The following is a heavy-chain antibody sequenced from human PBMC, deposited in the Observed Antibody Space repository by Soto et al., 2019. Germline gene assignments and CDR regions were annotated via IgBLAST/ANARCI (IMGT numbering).Heavy chain of an antibody. CDR1: GGSISSYY. J-gene: IGHJ6*03. CDR3: ARLRYGDYVFYMDG. V-gene: IGHV4-59*08. Sequence: SETLSLTCTVSGGSISSYYWSWIRQPPGKGLEWIGYIYYSGSTNYNPSLKSRVTISVDTSKNQFSLKLSSVTAADTAVYYCARLRYGDYVFYMDGSGKGTTVTVSS. CDR2: IYYSGST. D-gene: IGHD4-17*01.